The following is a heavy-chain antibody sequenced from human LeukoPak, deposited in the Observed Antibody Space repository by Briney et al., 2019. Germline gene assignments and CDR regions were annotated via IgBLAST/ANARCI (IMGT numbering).Heavy chain of an antibody. CDR1: GFTVSSNY. Sequence: GGSLRLSCAASGFTVSSNYMSWVRQAPGKGLEWDSVIYSGGGTYYADSVKGRFTISRDNSKNTLYLQMNSLRAEDTAVYYCASPYYYGSGSYNLGAFDIWGQGTMVTVSS. CDR3: ASPYYYGSGSYNLGAFDI. V-gene: IGHV3-66*01. D-gene: IGHD3-10*01. CDR2: IYSGGGT. J-gene: IGHJ3*02.